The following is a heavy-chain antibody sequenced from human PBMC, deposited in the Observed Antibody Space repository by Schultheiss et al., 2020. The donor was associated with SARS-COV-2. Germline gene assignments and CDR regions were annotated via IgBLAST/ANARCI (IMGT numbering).Heavy chain of an antibody. CDR3: AREDMAAAGRGGYYFDY. CDR1: GGSISSGGYY. V-gene: IGHV4-31*03. Sequence: SETLSLTCTVSGGSISSGGYYWDWIRQHPGKGLEWIGYIHYSGSTYYNPSLKSRLTISIDTSKNQFSLRLSSVTAADTAVYYCAREDMAAAGRGGYYFDYWGQGALVTVSS. CDR2: IHYSGST. D-gene: IGHD6-13*01. J-gene: IGHJ4*02.